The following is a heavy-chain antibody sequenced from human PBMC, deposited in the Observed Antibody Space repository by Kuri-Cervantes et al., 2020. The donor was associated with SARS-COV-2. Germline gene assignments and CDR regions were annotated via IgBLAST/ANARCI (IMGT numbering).Heavy chain of an antibody. V-gene: IGHV1-69*06. D-gene: IGHD3-10*01. J-gene: IGHJ4*02. CDR2: IIPIFGTA. CDR1: GGTFSSYA. Sequence: SVKVSCKASGGTFSSYAISWVRQAPGQGLEWMGGIIPIFGTANYAQKFQGRVTITADKSTSTAYMELSSLRSEDTAVYYCARPDAVWGSVKFDYWGQGTLVTVSS. CDR3: ARPDAVWGSVKFDY.